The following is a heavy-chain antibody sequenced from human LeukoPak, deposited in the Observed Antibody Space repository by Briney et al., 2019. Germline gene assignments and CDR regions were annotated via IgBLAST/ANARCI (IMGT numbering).Heavy chain of an antibody. J-gene: IGHJ4*02. D-gene: IGHD1-20*01. CDR3: ARGRLTGNWYHFDY. CDR1: GFTFSGYW. CDR2: ISGDGSSN. V-gene: IGHV3-74*01. Sequence: GGSLRLSCAASGFTFSGYWMDWVRQAAGKGLEWVSRISGDGSSNTYADSVKGRFTVSRDNAKNTLYLQMNSLRGEDTAVYYCARGRLTGNWYHFDYWGQGTLVTVSS.